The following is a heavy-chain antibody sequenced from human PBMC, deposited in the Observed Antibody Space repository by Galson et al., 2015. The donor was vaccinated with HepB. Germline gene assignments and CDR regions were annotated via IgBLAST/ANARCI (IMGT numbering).Heavy chain of an antibody. D-gene: IGHD3-22*01. CDR3: AAHYYDRSAFFH. J-gene: IGHJ4*02. CDR2: FDVEEGEI. Sequence: SVKVSCKVSGNSLSDFSMHWVRQAPGKGLEWMGGFDVEEGEIIYAQNFQGRVTMTEDTSTSTAYMELRSLRSDDTAVYYCAAHYYDRSAFFHWGQGTLVTVSS. V-gene: IGHV1-24*01. CDR1: GNSLSDFS.